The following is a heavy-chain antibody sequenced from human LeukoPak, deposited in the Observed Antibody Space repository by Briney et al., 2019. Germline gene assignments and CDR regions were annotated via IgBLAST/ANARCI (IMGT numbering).Heavy chain of an antibody. Sequence: PGGSLRLSCAASGFTFSIYWMSWVRQAPGKGLEWVANINQDGSDKYYVDSVKGRFTISRDNAKNSLYLQMNSLRAEDTAVYYCAGPNYGGRYYYYYMDVWGKGTTVTVSS. V-gene: IGHV3-7*01. J-gene: IGHJ6*03. CDR2: INQDGSDK. D-gene: IGHD4-23*01. CDR1: GFTFSIYW. CDR3: AGPNYGGRYYYYYMDV.